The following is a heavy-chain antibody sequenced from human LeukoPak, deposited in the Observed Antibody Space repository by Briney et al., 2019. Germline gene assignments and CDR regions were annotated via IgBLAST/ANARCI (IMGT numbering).Heavy chain of an antibody. J-gene: IGHJ3*02. D-gene: IGHD3-3*01. Sequence: ASVKVSCKPYGYTFNTYGITWVRQAPGQGLEWMGWISPYNGNTNYAQKLQGRVTMTTDTSTSTAYMELRSLRSDDTAVYYCAREKKTEWTTGAFDMWGQGTMVIVSS. CDR1: GYTFNTYG. CDR2: ISPYNGNT. CDR3: AREKKTEWTTGAFDM. V-gene: IGHV1-18*01.